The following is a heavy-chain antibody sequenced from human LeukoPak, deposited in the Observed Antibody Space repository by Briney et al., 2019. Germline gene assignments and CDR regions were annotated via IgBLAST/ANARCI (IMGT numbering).Heavy chain of an antibody. CDR1: GGSINTRSYY. CDR3: ARLPILGVVDY. Sequence: SETLSLTCSVSGGSINTRSYYWGWIRQPPGKGLEWIGSIYCGGLTYYNPSLKSRVTLSADTSKNQFFLKVNSVTATDTSVYYCARLPILGVVDYWGQGILVTVSS. V-gene: IGHV4-39*01. CDR2: IYCGGLT. D-gene: IGHD1-26*01. J-gene: IGHJ4*02.